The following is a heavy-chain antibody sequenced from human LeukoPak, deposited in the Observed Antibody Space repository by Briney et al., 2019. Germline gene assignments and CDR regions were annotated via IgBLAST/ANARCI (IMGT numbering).Heavy chain of an antibody. Sequence: GGSLRLSCAASGFTFSGYGRHWVRQAPGKGREWVSRINEGGSVISYADSVKGRFTISRESAKNTVYLQMDSLRAEDTAVYYCVRDLILTWTPGDDFDHWGQGTLVTVSS. D-gene: IGHD3-16*01. J-gene: IGHJ4*02. CDR2: INEGGSVI. CDR1: GFTFSGYG. V-gene: IGHV3-74*01. CDR3: VRDLILTWTPGDDFDH.